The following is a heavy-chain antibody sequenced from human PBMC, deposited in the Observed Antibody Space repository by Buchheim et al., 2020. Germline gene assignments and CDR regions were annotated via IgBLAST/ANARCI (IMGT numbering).Heavy chain of an antibody. D-gene: IGHD2-15*01. Sequence: EVQLVESGGGLVQPGGSLRLSCAASGFTFSAYWMTWVRQAPGKGLEWVANINEDGSDEYYLGSVKGRFTISRDNSKNSLYLQMTSLRAEDTAVYYCARVWGVVVAATGMDVWGQGTT. CDR3: ARVWGVVVAATGMDV. V-gene: IGHV3-7*01. CDR2: INEDGSDE. J-gene: IGHJ6*02. CDR1: GFTFSAYW.